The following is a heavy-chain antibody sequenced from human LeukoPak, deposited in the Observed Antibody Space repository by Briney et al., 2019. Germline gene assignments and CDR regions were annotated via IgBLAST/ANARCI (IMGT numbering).Heavy chain of an antibody. CDR3: ARTTEAHSWQTRYYSYYMDV. J-gene: IGHJ6*03. Sequence: SETLSLTCTVSGASISSYYWSWIRQSPDKGLEWMGYIYNSGTTSYNPSLKSRLTISLDTSRNQVSLKLRSVTAADTAVYYCARTTEAHSWQTRYYSYYMDVWGKGTTVTVSS. CDR1: GASISSYY. D-gene: IGHD6-13*01. CDR2: IYNSGTT. V-gene: IGHV4-59*01.